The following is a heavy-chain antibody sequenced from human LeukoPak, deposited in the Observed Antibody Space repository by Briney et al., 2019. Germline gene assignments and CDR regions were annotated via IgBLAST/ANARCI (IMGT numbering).Heavy chain of an antibody. V-gene: IGHV1-18*01. Sequence: ASVKVSCKASGYTFTSYGISWVRQAPGQGLEWMGWISAYNGNTNYAQKLQGRVTMTTDTSTSTAYMGLRSLRSDDTAVYYCARGRNYYDSSNWFDPWGQGTLVTVSS. CDR3: ARGRNYYDSSNWFDP. D-gene: IGHD3-22*01. CDR1: GYTFTSYG. J-gene: IGHJ5*02. CDR2: ISAYNGNT.